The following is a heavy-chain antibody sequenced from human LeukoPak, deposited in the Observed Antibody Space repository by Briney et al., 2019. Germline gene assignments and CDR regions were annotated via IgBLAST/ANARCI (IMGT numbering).Heavy chain of an antibody. J-gene: IGHJ4*02. V-gene: IGHV3-7*01. Sequence: GGSLRLSCVASGFTFSTHWMSWVRQVPGKGLEWVANIKEDGSVKYYVDSVKGRFTISRDNAKKSLYLQMDSLRAEDSAVYYCASGYLDDFWSGHFWGQGTQVTVSS. CDR2: IKEDGSVK. CDR3: ASGYLDDFWSGHF. CDR1: GFTFSTHW. D-gene: IGHD3-3*01.